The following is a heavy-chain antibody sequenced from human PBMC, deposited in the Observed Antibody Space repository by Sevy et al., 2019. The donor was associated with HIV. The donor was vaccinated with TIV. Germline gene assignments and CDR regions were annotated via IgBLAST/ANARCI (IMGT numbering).Heavy chain of an antibody. J-gene: IGHJ2*01. V-gene: IGHV3-48*02. D-gene: IGHD4-4*01. CDR3: ARDRGLHTPVADWNFDL. Sequence: GGSLRLSCAASGFTFNDYNMNWVRQAPGKGLEWVSYISTRSYTIYYADSAKGRFTISRDDAKNFLFLQMSSLRDEDTALYYCARDRGLHTPVADWNFDLWGRGTLVTVSS. CDR1: GFTFNDYN. CDR2: ISTRSYTI.